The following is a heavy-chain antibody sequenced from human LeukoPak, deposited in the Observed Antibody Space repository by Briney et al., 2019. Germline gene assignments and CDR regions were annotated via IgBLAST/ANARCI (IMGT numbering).Heavy chain of an antibody. CDR1: GFTFSSYS. V-gene: IGHV3-21*01. D-gene: IGHD6-19*01. CDR3: ARVYSSGWQFDY. CDR2: ISSSSNYI. Sequence: GGALRLSCAASGFTFSSYSMNWVRQAPGKGLEWVSSISSSSNYIYYADSVKGGFTISRDNDKNSLYLQMNSLRAEDTAVYYCARVYSSGWQFDYWGQGTLVTVSS. J-gene: IGHJ4*02.